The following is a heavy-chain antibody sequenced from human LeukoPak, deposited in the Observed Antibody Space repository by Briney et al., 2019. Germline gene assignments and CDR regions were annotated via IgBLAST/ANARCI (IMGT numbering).Heavy chain of an antibody. CDR3: ARERYFDWFYDY. CDR2: IYYSGST. V-gene: IGHV4-59*01. D-gene: IGHD3-9*01. CDR1: GGSISSYY. J-gene: IGHJ4*02. Sequence: SQTLSLTCTVSGGSISSYYWSWIRQPPGKGLEWIGYIYYSGSTNYNPSLKSRVTISVDTSKNQFSLKLSSVTAADTAVYYCARERYFDWFYDYWGQGTLVTVSS.